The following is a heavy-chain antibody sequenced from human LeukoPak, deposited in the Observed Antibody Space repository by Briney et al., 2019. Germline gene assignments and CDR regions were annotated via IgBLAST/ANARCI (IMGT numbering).Heavy chain of an antibody. V-gene: IGHV3-7*01. Sequence: GGSLRLSCAASGFTFSSYWMSWVRQAPGKGLEWVANIKQDGSGKYYVDSVKGRFTISRDNAKNSLYLQMNSLRAEDTAVYYCARDTYGSGSYDSDYWGQGTLVTVSP. D-gene: IGHD3-10*01. CDR2: IKQDGSGK. CDR3: ARDTYGSGSYDSDY. CDR1: GFTFSSYW. J-gene: IGHJ4*02.